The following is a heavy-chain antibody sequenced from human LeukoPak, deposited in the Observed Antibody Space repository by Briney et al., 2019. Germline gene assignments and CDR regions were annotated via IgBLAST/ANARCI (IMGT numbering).Heavy chain of an antibody. V-gene: IGHV1-2*02. J-gene: IGHJ3*02. CDR1: GYTFTGYY. Sequence: ASVKVSCKASGYTFTGYYFHWVRQAPGQGLEWMGWINPNSGGTNYAQKFQGRVTMTRDTSISTAYMELSRLRSDDTAGYYCAGYSGSYLVLGTFDIWGQGTMVTVSS. CDR2: INPNSGGT. D-gene: IGHD1-26*01. CDR3: AGYSGSYLVLGTFDI.